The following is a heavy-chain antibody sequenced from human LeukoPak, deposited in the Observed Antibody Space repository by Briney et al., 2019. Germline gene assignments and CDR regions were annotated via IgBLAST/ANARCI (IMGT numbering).Heavy chain of an antibody. CDR3: ARGFPTYYYGSRVSVDFDI. J-gene: IGHJ3*02. V-gene: IGHV3-21*01. CDR2: ISSSSSYI. Sequence: GGSLRLSCAASGFTFSTYSMNWVRQAPGKGLEWVSSISSSSSYIYYADSVKGRFTISRDNAKNSLYLQMNSLRAEDTAVYYCARGFPTYYYGSRVSVDFDIWGQGTMVTVSS. CDR1: GFTFSTYS. D-gene: IGHD3-22*01.